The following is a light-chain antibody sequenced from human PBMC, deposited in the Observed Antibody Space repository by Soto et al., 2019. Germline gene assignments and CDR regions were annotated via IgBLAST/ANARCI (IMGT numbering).Light chain of an antibody. V-gene: IGLV2-14*01. CDR2: GVT. J-gene: IGLJ1*01. CDR3: SSYTSASTLLYL. CDR1: SSDVGGYNY. Sequence: QSALTQPASVSGSPGQSITISCTGTSSDVGGYNYVSWYQQHPGIAPKLLIYGVTNRPSGVSNRFSGSKSGNTASLTISGLKAEDEADYHCSSYTSASTLLYLFGTGTKLTV.